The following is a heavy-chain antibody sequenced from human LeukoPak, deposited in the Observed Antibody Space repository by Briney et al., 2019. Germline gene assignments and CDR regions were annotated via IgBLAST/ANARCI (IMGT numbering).Heavy chain of an antibody. V-gene: IGHV1-46*01. Sequence: ASVKVSCKASGYTFTSYYMHWVRQAPGQGLEWMGIINPSGGSTSYAQKFQGRVTMTRDTSTSTAYMELSSLRSEDTAVYYCARVLRGYSSSSYSFDIWGQGTMVTVSS. CDR1: GYTFTSYY. CDR3: ARVLRGYSSSSYSFDI. D-gene: IGHD6-6*01. CDR2: INPSGGST. J-gene: IGHJ3*02.